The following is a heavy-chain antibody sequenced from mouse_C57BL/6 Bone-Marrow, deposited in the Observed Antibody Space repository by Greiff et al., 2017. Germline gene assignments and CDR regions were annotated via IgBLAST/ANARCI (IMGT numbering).Heavy chain of an antibody. Sequence: QVQLQQSGAELVRPGSSVKLSCKASGYTFTSYWMHWVKQRPIQGLEWIGNIDPSDSETHYNQKFKDKATLTVDKSSSTAYMQLSSLTSEDSAVYYCARRGNWPFDYWGQGTTLTVSS. D-gene: IGHD2-1*01. V-gene: IGHV1-52*01. CDR2: IDPSDSET. CDR1: GYTFTSYW. CDR3: ARRGNWPFDY. J-gene: IGHJ2*01.